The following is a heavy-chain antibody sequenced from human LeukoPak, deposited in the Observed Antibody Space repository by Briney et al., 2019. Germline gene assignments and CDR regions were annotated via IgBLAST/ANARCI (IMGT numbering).Heavy chain of an antibody. D-gene: IGHD2-2*01. CDR3: ARIVGYCSSTSCDY. V-gene: IGHV3-30-3*01. J-gene: IGHJ4*02. CDR2: ISYDGSNK. CDR1: GFTFSSYA. Sequence: GGSLRLSCAASGFTFSSYAMHWVRQAPGKGLEWVAVISYDGSNKYYADSVKGRFTISRDNSKNTLYLQMNSLRAEDTAVYYCARIVGYCSSTSCDYWGQGTLATVSS.